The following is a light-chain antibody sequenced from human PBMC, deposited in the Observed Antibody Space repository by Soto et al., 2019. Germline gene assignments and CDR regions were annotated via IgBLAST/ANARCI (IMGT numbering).Light chain of an antibody. CDR2: AAY. CDR3: QQGSSFPWT. J-gene: IGKJ1*01. CDR1: QYIDRW. V-gene: IGKV1-12*01. Sequence: IQMTQSPSSVSASVGDRVTITCRASQYIDRWLAWYQQKPGKAPKLLIYAAYSLQSGVPSRFSGSGSGTDFTFTISSLQPEDFAAYYCQQGSSFPWTFGQGTKVEIK.